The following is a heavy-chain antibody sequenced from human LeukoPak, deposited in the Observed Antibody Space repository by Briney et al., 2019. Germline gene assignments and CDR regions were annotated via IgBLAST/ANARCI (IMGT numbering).Heavy chain of an antibody. J-gene: IGHJ4*02. CDR3: ARVRYSGSYDY. CDR1: GYTFTGYY. V-gene: IGHV1-2*06. Sequence: ASVKVSCTASGYTFTGYYMHWVRQAPGQGLKWMGRINPNSGGTNYAQKFQGRVTMTRDTSISTAYMELSRLRSDDTAVYYCARVRYSGSYDYWGQGTLVTVSS. CDR2: INPNSGGT. D-gene: IGHD1-26*01.